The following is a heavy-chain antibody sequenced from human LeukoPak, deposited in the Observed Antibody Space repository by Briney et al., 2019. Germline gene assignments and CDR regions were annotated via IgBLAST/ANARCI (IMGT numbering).Heavy chain of an antibody. CDR1: GFTFSSYS. Sequence: PGGSLRLSCAASGFTFSSYSMNWVRQAPGKGLEWVSFISSGNSYIYYADSVKGRFTISRDNAKNSLYLQMYSLRAEDTAVYYCANEIRPNDYWGQGTLVTVSS. V-gene: IGHV3-21*04. D-gene: IGHD4-17*01. CDR3: ANEIRPNDY. CDR2: ISSGNSYI. J-gene: IGHJ4*02.